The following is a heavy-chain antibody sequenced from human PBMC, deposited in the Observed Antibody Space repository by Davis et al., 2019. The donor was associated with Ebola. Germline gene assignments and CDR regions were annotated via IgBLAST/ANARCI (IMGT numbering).Heavy chain of an antibody. CDR2: IRPDGIDK. CDR3: AKSRRGESGDY. CDR1: GFMFSQYG. V-gene: IGHV3-30*02. Sequence: GGSLRLSCTVSGFMFSQYGFHWVRQAPGKGLEWLTFIRPDGIDKYYADSVKGRFTISRDNSKNTLYLQMNSLRAEDTAVYYCAKSRRGESGDYWSQGTLVTVSS. D-gene: IGHD3-10*01. J-gene: IGHJ4*02.